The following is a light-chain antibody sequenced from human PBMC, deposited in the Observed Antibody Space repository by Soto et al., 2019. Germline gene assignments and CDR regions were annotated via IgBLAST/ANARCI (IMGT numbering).Light chain of an antibody. CDR2: EVS. Sequence: QSALTQPASVSGSPGQSITISCNETSSDIGGYNYVSWYQQHPGKAPKLMIYEVSNRPSGVSNRFSGSKSGNTASLTISGLQAEDEADYYCSSYTRVFGGGTQLTVL. CDR3: SSYTRV. J-gene: IGLJ3*02. V-gene: IGLV2-14*01. CDR1: SSDIGGYNY.